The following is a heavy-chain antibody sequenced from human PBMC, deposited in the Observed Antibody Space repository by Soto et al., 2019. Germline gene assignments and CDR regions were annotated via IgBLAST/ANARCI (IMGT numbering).Heavy chain of an antibody. D-gene: IGHD4-17*01. V-gene: IGHV3-21*01. CDR2: ISGSSSYI. J-gene: IGHJ3*02. CDR3: ARTDYGDYVRGAFEI. Sequence: EVQVVESGGGLVKPGGSLRLSCAASGFTFSSYSMNWVRQAPGKGLEWVSCISGSSSYIYYADSVKGRFTISRDNAMNSLYLQMNSLRAEDTAVYYCARTDYGDYVRGAFEIWGQGTMVTVSS. CDR1: GFTFSSYS.